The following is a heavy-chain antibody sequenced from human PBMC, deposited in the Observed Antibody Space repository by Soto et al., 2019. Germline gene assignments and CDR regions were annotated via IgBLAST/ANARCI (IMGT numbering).Heavy chain of an antibody. CDR2: IHYSETI. V-gene: IGHV4-30-4*01. CDR3: ARAHRYYDYPDI. CDR1: GASVNSGDYY. Sequence: QVQLQESGPGLVKASQTLSLTCTVSGASVNSGDYYWRGVRQPPGRGLEWIGYIHYSETIYYNPSLKSRVLILVETFKNRFSLELSSVTAAYTDVYYCARAHRYYDYPDIWCQGTTVTVSS. D-gene: IGHD3-22*01. J-gene: IGHJ3*02.